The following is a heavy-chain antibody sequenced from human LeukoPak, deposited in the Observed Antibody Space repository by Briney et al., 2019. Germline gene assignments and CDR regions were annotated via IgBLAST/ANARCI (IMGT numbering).Heavy chain of an antibody. CDR1: GGSISRGDYY. CDR2: IYYSRST. CDR3: ARDHYYDSSGTRNFDY. Sequence: PSQTLSLTCTVSGGSISRGDYYWSWIRQPPGKGLEWIGYIYYSRSTYYNPSLKSRVTVSVDTSKNQFSLKLSSVTAADTAVYYCARDHYYDSSGTRNFDYWGQGTLITVSS. D-gene: IGHD3-22*01. J-gene: IGHJ4*02. V-gene: IGHV4-30-4*08.